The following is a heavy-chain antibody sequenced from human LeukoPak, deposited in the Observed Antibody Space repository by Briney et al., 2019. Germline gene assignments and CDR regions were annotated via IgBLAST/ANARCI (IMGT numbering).Heavy chain of an antibody. CDR3: ARRHYDFWSGYHDPYYYYMDV. J-gene: IGHJ6*03. D-gene: IGHD3-3*01. CDR1: GYTFTSYG. CDR2: IIPIFGTA. V-gene: IGHV1-69*13. Sequence: ASVKVSCKASGYTFTSYGISWVRQAPGQGLEWMGGIIPIFGTANYAQKFQGRVTITADESTSTAYMELSSLRSEDTAVYYCARRHYDFWSGYHDPYYYYMDVWGKGTTVTVSS.